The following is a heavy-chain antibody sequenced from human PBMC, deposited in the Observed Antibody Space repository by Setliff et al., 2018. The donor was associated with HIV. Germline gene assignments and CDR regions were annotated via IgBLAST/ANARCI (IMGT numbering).Heavy chain of an antibody. D-gene: IGHD4-17*01. J-gene: IGHJ4*02. V-gene: IGHV4-38-2*01. CDR1: GYSISSGYY. Sequence: SETLSLTCGVSGYSISSGYYWGWIRQPPGKGLEWIGSIYHNGITYYNPSLMGRVTISIDTSQNQFSLKLSSVTAADTAIYYCARRIYGNNPYFDYWSQGTLVTVSS. CDR3: ARRIYGNNPYFDY. CDR2: IYHNGIT.